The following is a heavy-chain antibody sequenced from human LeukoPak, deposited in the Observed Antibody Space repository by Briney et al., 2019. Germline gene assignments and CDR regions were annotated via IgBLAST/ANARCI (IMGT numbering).Heavy chain of an antibody. J-gene: IGHJ4*02. V-gene: IGHV1-8*01. CDR2: MSPNSGNT. Sequence: ASVKVSCKASGYTFTSYDINWVRQATGQGLEWMGWMSPNSGNTGYAQKFQGRVTMTRNTSISTAYMELSSLRSEDTAVYYCARGPPYIAAAGTAFDYWGQGTLVTVSS. CDR1: GYTFTSYD. D-gene: IGHD6-13*01. CDR3: ARGPPYIAAAGTAFDY.